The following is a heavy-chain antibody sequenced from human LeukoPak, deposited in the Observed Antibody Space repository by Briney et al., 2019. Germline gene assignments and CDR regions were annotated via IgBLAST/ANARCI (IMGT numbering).Heavy chain of an antibody. CDR1: GGSISSGGYY. CDR3: ARSPAYSNYDPVGYYHYYGMDV. Sequence: SETLSLTCTVSGGSISSGGYYWSWIRQHPGKGLEWIGYIYYSGSTYYNPSLKSRVTISVDTSKNQFSLKLSSVTAADTAVYYCARSPAYSNYDPVGYYHYYGMDVWGQGTTVTVSS. J-gene: IGHJ6*02. D-gene: IGHD4-11*01. V-gene: IGHV4-31*03. CDR2: IYYSGST.